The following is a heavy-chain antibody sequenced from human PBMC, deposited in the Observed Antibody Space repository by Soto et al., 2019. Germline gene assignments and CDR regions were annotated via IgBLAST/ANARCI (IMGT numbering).Heavy chain of an antibody. CDR3: ARGPRGDYFDY. CDR2: IWYDGSRK. CDR1: GFTFRAYG. J-gene: IGHJ4*02. Sequence: QVQLVESGGGVVQPGRSLRLSCAASGFTFRAYGMHWVRQAPGKGLEWVAVIWYDGSRKYYADSVKGRFTISRDNSKNTLYLQMNSLRAEDTAVYYCARGPRGDYFDYWGQGTLVTVSS. V-gene: IGHV3-33*01.